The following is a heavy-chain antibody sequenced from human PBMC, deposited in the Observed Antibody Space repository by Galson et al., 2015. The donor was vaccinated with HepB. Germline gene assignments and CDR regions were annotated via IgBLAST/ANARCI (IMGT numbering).Heavy chain of an antibody. Sequence: QSGAEVKKPGESLKISCKGSGYSFTSYWIGWVRQMPGKGLEWMGIIYPGDADTRYSPSFQGQVTISADKSISTAYLQWSSPKASDTAMYYCARRVVVPAAMGPDYYYYYMDVWGKGTTVTVSS. CDR3: ARRVVVPAAMGPDYYYYYMDV. V-gene: IGHV5-51*03. J-gene: IGHJ6*03. D-gene: IGHD2-2*01. CDR2: IYPGDADT. CDR1: GYSFTSYW.